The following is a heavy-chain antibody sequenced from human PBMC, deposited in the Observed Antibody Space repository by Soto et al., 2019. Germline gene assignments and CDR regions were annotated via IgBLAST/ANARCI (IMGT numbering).Heavy chain of an antibody. V-gene: IGHV1-18*01. CDR2: ISAYNGNT. CDR1: GYTFTSYG. D-gene: IGHD3-22*01. J-gene: IGHJ3*02. Sequence: ASVKVSCKASGYTFTSYGISWVRQAPGQGLEWMGWISAYNGNTNYAQKLQGRVTMTTDTSTTTAYMELRSLRSDHTAVYYCAREGSSGYGDDAFDIRRKGTMITVSS. CDR3: AREGSSGYGDDAFDI.